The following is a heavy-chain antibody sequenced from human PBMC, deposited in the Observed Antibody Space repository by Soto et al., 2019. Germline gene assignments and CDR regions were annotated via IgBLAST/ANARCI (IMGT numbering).Heavy chain of an antibody. CDR2: IYYSGST. CDR3: ARARSGVPAAKYYDFWSGYYIDY. V-gene: IGHV4-59*01. CDR1: GGSISSYY. D-gene: IGHD3-3*01. Sequence: SETLSLTCTVSGGSISSYYWSWIRQPPGKGLEWIGYIYYSGSTNYNPSLKSRVTISVDTSKNQFSLKLSSVTAADTAVYYCARARSGVPAAKYYDFWSGYYIDYWGQGTLVTVSS. J-gene: IGHJ4*02.